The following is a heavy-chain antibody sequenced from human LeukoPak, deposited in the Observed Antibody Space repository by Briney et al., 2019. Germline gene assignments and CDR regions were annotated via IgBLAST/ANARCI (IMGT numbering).Heavy chain of an antibody. CDR2: ISGSGGST. Sequence: GGYLRLSCAASGFTFSSYAMSWVRRAPGKGLEWVSAISGSGGSTYYADSVKGRFTISRDNSKNTLYLQMNSLRAEDTAVYYCAKDRGWMVQGDPATYTDYWGQGTLVTVSS. CDR3: AKDRGWMVQGDPATYTDY. J-gene: IGHJ4*02. V-gene: IGHV3-23*01. D-gene: IGHD3-10*01. CDR1: GFTFSSYA.